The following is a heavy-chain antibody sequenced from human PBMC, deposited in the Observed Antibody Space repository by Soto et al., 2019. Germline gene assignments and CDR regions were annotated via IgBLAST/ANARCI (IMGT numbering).Heavy chain of an antibody. CDR2: INPNSGGT. V-gene: IGHV1-2*02. J-gene: IGHJ4*02. Sequence: QVQLVQSGAEVKKPGASVNVSCKASGYSFTGYQIHWVRQAPGQGLEWVGWINPNSGGTNLAQKFQGRVTMTRDTSVTTAYMEINGLTSDDTAVYYCARGRTIVSPGNWGQGTLVSVSS. CDR1: GYSFTGYQ. CDR3: ARGRTIVSPGN. D-gene: IGHD2-21*01.